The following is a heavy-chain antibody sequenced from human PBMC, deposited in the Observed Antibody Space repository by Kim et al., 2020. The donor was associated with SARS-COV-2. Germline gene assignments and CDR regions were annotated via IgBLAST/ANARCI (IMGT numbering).Heavy chain of an antibody. CDR3: ARVPGNMGGAFDI. Sequence: GGSLRLSCAASGFTFSSYWMTWVRQAPGKGLEWVAYIKQDGSEKYYVDSVEGRFTISRDNAKNSLHLQMNSLRAEDTAIYYCARVPGNMGGAFDIWGQGTMVSVSS. CDR2: IKQDGSEK. V-gene: IGHV3-7*05. CDR1: GFTFSSYW. D-gene: IGHD1-26*01. J-gene: IGHJ3*02.